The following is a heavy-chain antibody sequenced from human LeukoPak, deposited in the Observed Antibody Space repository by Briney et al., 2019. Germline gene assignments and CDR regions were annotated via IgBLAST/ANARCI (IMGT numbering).Heavy chain of an antibody. CDR2: TYYRSKWYN. D-gene: IGHD2-15*01. CDR3: ARDGGRYTYGCAVFDY. Sequence: SQTLSLTCAISGDSVSSNNIAWNWIRQSPSRGLEWLGRTYYRSKWYNDYAVSVKSRITINPDTSKNQFSLQLNSVTPEDTAVYYCARDGGRYTYGCAVFDYWGQGTLVTVSS. J-gene: IGHJ4*02. CDR1: GDSVSSNNIA. V-gene: IGHV6-1*01.